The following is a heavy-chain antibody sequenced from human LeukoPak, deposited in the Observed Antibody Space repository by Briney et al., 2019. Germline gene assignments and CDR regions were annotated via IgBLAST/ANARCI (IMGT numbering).Heavy chain of an antibody. CDR2: IGSDNKP. Sequence: GGSLRLSCEASGVTFSAYAMTWVRQAPGKGLEWVSSIGSDNKPHYSESVKGRFAISRDNSKSMLCLQRNSLRAEDTALYYCARDLRYYVAMDVWGQGTTVTVSS. CDR3: ARDLRYYVAMDV. J-gene: IGHJ6*02. CDR1: GVTFSAYA. D-gene: IGHD3-10*02. V-gene: IGHV3-23*01.